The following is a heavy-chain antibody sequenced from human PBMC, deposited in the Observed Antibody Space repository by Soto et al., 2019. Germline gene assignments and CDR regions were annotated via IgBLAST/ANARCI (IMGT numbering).Heavy chain of an antibody. J-gene: IGHJ3*01. CDR3: ARGDRGAFER. Sequence: EVQLVESGGGLVRPGGSLRLSCAASGFTFSYYWMHWVRQAPGKGLVWVSRIHSDGSSTTYADFVKGRFIISRDNARNTVDLQMNSVRVEDTAVYYCARGDRGAFERWGQGTVVTVSS. CDR1: GFTFSYYW. CDR2: IHSDGSST. D-gene: IGHD3-10*01. V-gene: IGHV3-74*01.